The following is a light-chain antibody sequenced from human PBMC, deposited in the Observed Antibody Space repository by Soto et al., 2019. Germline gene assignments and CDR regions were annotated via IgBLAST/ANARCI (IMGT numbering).Light chain of an antibody. CDR1: QSVSNSH. Sequence: EIVLTQSPGTLSLSPGERVTLPCRASQSVSNSHLAWYQQKSGQAPRLLIYGASTRATDIPDRFSGSGSGTDFTLTISRLEPEDFAVYYCQQYGSSGYTFGQGTKLEIK. CDR2: GAS. J-gene: IGKJ2*01. CDR3: QQYGSSGYT. V-gene: IGKV3-20*01.